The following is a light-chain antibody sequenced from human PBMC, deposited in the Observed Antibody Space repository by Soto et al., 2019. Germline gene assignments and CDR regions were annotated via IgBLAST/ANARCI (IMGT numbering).Light chain of an antibody. Sequence: DIQLTQSPSFLSASVGYRVTITCRSSQGISSYLAWYQQKPGKAPKLLIYAASTLQSGVPSRFSGSGSGTEFTLTISSLQPEDFAVYYCQQYNNWPPWTFGQGTKVDIK. CDR2: AAS. CDR3: QQYNNWPPWT. V-gene: IGKV1-9*01. J-gene: IGKJ1*01. CDR1: QGISSY.